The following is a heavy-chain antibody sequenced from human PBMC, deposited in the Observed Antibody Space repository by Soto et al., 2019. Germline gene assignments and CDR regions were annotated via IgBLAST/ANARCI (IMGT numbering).Heavy chain of an antibody. Sequence: QVHLVQSGPEVKRPGASVQVSCKTSGYTFTDYYLHWVRQAPGQGLEWMGWVNSKSGGTNYAQKFQGSASMTRSTSLHTADMDLNSLSSDDTAVYYCAREPRPTGYSVKWFDFDYWGLGTLVTVSS. CDR2: VNSKSGGT. J-gene: IGHJ4*02. V-gene: IGHV1-2*02. D-gene: IGHD5-12*01. CDR1: GYTFTDYY. CDR3: AREPRPTGYSVKWFDFDY.